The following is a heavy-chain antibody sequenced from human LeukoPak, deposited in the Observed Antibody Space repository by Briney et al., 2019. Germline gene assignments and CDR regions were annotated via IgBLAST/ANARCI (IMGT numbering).Heavy chain of an antibody. CDR3: ASDSSLYDFWSGPDY. J-gene: IGHJ4*02. D-gene: IGHD3-3*01. CDR2: INPSGGST. Sequence: GASVKVSCKASGYTFTSYYMHWVRQAPGQGLEWMGIINPSGGSTSYAQKFQGRVTMTRDTSTSTVYMELSSLRSEDTAVYYCASDSSLYDFWSGPDYWGQGTLVTVSS. V-gene: IGHV1-46*03. CDR1: GYTFTSYY.